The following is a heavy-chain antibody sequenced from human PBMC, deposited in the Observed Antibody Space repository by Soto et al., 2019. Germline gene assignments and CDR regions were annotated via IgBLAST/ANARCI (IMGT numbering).Heavy chain of an antibody. D-gene: IGHD2-15*01. V-gene: IGHV1-69*01. CDR3: ARYCSGGSCYSGLYYYCGMDV. CDR2: IIPIFGTA. CDR1: GGTFSSYA. J-gene: IGHJ6*02. Sequence: QVQLVQSGAEVKKPGSSVKVSCKASGGTFSSYAISWVRQAPGQGLEWMGGIIPIFGTANYAQKFQGRVTITADESTSTAYMELSSLRSEDTAVYYCARYCSGGSCYSGLYYYCGMDVWGQGTTVTVSS.